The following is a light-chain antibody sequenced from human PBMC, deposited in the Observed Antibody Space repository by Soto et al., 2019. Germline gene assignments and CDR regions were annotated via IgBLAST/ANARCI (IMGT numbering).Light chain of an antibody. V-gene: IGLV2-14*03. CDR2: DVG. CDR3: NSYREDHPRFYV. CDR1: HSDIGNYNY. J-gene: IGLJ1*01. Sequence: QSVLTQPASVSGSPGQSITISCTGTHSDIGNYNYVSWYQHLPGKAPKLMIYDVGSRPSGVSSRFSGSKSGNTASLAISVLQAEYEADYYCNSYREDHPRFYVFGTGTKVTVL.